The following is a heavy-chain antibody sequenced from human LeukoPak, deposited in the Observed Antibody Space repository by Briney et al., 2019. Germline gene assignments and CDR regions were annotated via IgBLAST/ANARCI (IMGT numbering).Heavy chain of an antibody. V-gene: IGHV1-2*02. CDR1: GYTFTCYY. CDR3: ARDLFAAAGIFDY. D-gene: IGHD6-13*01. J-gene: IGHJ4*02. Sequence: ASVKVSCKASGYTFTCYYMHWVRQAPGQGLEWMGWINPNSGGTNYAQKFQGRVTMTRDTSISTAYMELSRLRSDDTAVYYCARDLFAAAGIFDYWGQGTLVTVSS. CDR2: INPNSGGT.